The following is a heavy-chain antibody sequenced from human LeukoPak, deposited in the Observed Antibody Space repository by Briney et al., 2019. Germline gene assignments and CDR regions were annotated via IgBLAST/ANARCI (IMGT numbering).Heavy chain of an antibody. CDR1: GFAFSTYG. CDR3: AREQPPYDFWSGGEDY. CDR2: ISSGSSTI. D-gene: IGHD3-3*01. J-gene: IGHJ4*02. Sequence: SGGSLRLSCAASGFAFSTYGMNWVRQAPGKGLEWVSYISSGSSTIYYADSVKGRFTISRDNAKNSLYLQMNSLRAEDTAVYYCAREQPPYDFWSGGEDYWGQGTLVTVSS. V-gene: IGHV3-48*04.